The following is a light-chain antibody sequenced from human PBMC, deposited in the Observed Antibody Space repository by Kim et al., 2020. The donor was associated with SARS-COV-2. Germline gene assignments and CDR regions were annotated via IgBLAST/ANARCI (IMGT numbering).Light chain of an antibody. CDR1: RSVLYSSNNKNF. Sequence: RATINCKSSRSVLYSSNNKNFLAWYQQKPGQPPKLLIYWASTRESGVPDRFGGSGSGTDFTLTISSLQAEDVAVYYCQQYYSTPITFGGGTKVEI. J-gene: IGKJ4*01. CDR2: WAS. CDR3: QQYYSTPIT. V-gene: IGKV4-1*01.